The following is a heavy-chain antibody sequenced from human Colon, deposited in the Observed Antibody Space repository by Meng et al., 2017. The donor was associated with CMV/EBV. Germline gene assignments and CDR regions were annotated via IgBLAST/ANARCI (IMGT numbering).Heavy chain of an antibody. CDR1: GYTFTGHY. Sequence: ASVTVSCKASGYTFTGHYVHWVRQAPGQGLEWMGWINPDSGVANYAQRFQGRVTMTRDPSISAAYMEMRNLRSEDTAVYYCARDRSGFDHRLLAMDVWGQGTTVTVSS. D-gene: IGHD5-12*01. CDR3: ARDRSGFDHRLLAMDV. CDR2: INPDSGVA. V-gene: IGHV1-2*02. J-gene: IGHJ6*02.